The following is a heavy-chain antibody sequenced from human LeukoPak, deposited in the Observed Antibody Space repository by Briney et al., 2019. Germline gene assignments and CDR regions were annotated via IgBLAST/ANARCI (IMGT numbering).Heavy chain of an antibody. J-gene: IGHJ4*02. CDR1: GYTFTSYY. D-gene: IGHD3-22*01. V-gene: IGHV1-18*04. CDR3: ARIGSSGYYYFSIY. CDR2: ISAYNGNT. Sequence: ASVKVSCKASGYTFTSYYMHWVRQAPGQGLEWMGWISAYNGNTNYAQKLQGRVTMTTDTSTSTAYMELRSLRSDDTAVYYCARIGSSGYYYFSIYWGQGTLVTVSS.